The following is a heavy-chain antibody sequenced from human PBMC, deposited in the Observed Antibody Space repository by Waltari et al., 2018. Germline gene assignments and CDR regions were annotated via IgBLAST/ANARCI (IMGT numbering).Heavy chain of an antibody. CDR2: ISYDGSNK. Sequence: QVQLVESGGGVVQPGRSLRLSCAASGFPFSSYAMHWVRQAPGKGLEWVAVISYDGSNKYYADSVKGRFTISRDNSKNTLYLQMNSLRAEDTAVYYCARGSPSADYWGQGTLVTVSS. D-gene: IGHD3-10*01. CDR1: GFPFSSYA. J-gene: IGHJ4*02. V-gene: IGHV3-30-3*01. CDR3: ARGSPSADY.